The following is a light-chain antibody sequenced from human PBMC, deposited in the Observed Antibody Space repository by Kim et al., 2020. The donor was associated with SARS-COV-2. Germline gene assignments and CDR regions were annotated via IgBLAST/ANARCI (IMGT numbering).Light chain of an antibody. CDR1: KLGDKY. J-gene: IGLJ2*01. Sequence: AAPEQTASIPCSGDKLGDKYVCCYQQKPGQSPVVVIYQDSKRPSGIPERFSGSNSGNTATLTISGTQAMDEADYYCQAWDSSTVVFGGGTQLTVL. CDR3: QAWDSSTVV. CDR2: QDS. V-gene: IGLV3-1*01.